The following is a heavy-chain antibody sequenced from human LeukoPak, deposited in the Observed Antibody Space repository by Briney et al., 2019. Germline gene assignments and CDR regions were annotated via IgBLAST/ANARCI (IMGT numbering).Heavy chain of an antibody. V-gene: IGHV3-48*03. Sequence: GGSLRLSCAASGFTFSSYEMNWVRQAPGKGLEWVSYISSSGSTIYYADSVKGRFTISRDNAKNSLYLQMNSLRAEDTAVYYCAKAIATNYDLWSGYPAHFDYWGQGTLVTVSS. CDR1: GFTFSSYE. J-gene: IGHJ4*02. D-gene: IGHD3-3*01. CDR3: AKAIATNYDLWSGYPAHFDY. CDR2: ISSSGSTI.